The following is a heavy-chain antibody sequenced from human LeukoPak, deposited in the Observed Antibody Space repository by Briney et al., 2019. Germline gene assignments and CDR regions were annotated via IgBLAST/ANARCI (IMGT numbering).Heavy chain of an antibody. D-gene: IGHD2-15*01. V-gene: IGHV3-23*01. CDR1: GFTFSSSA. J-gene: IGHJ4*02. Sequence: RGSLRLSCAASGFTFSSSAMSWVRQAPGKGLEWVSAISNNGGYTYYADSVQGRFTSSRDNSKSTLCLQMNSLRAEDTAVGDCSDGSCYFPDWGQGTLVTVSS. CDR3: SDGSCYFPD. CDR2: ISNNGGYT.